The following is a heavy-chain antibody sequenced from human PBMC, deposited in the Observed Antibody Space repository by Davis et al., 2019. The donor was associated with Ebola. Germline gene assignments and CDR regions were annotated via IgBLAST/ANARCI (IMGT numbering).Heavy chain of an antibody. CDR3: ASLGMATITSYYGMDV. D-gene: IGHD5-24*01. Sequence: SVKVSCKASGGTFSSYAISWVRQAPGQGLEWMGRIIPILGIANYAQKFQGRVTITADKSTSTAYMELSSLRSEDTAVYYCASLGMATITSYYGMDVWGQGTTVTVSS. CDR2: IIPILGIA. CDR1: GGTFSSYA. J-gene: IGHJ6*02. V-gene: IGHV1-69*04.